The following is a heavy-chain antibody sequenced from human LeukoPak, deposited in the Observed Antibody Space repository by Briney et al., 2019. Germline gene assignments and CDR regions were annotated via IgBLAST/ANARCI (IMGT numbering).Heavy chain of an antibody. CDR1: GYTLTELS. CDR2: FDPEDGET. V-gene: IGHV1-24*01. CDR3: ATVWYDSSGYYFTPHCYFDY. J-gene: IGHJ4*02. D-gene: IGHD3-22*01. Sequence: ASVKVSCKVSGYTLTELSMHWVRQAPGKGLEWMGGFDPEDGETIYAQKFQGRVTMTEDTSTDTAYMELSSLRSEDTAVYYCATVWYDSSGYYFTPHCYFDYWGQGTLVTVSS.